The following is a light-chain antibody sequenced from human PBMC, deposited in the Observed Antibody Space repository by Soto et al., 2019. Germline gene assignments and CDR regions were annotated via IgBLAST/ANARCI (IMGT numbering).Light chain of an antibody. V-gene: IGKV1-9*01. CDR3: QQLNSYLIT. CDR1: QGISSY. J-gene: IGKJ5*01. CDR2: AAS. Sequence: QLTQSPSSLSASVGDRVTITCRASQGISSYLAWYQLKPGKAPKLLIYAASTLQSGVPSRFSGSGSGTDFTLTISSLQPEDFATYYCQQLNSYLITFGQGTRLEIK.